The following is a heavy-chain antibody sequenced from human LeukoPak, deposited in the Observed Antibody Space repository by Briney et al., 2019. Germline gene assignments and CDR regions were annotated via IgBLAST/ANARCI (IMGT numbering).Heavy chain of an antibody. D-gene: IGHD4-11*01. J-gene: IGHJ4*02. Sequence: GGSLRLSCAASGFTFSSYAMQWVRQAPGKGLEYVSAISSNGGSTYYANSVKGRFTISRDNSKNTLYLQMGSLRAEDMAVYYCARDQGVWPVTTPFSDYWGQGTLVTVSS. CDR2: ISSNGGST. V-gene: IGHV3-64*01. CDR1: GFTFSSYA. CDR3: ARDQGVWPVTTPFSDY.